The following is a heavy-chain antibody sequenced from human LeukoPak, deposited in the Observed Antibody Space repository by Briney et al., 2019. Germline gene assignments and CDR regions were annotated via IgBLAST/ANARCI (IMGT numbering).Heavy chain of an antibody. D-gene: IGHD1-26*01. J-gene: IGHJ3*02. CDR1: GYTFTGYY. V-gene: IGHV1-2*02. CDR3: ARTEPAPDAFDI. CDR2: INPNSGGT. Sequence: VASVKVSRKASGYTFTGYYMHWVRQAPGQGLEWMGWINPNSGGTNYAQKFQGRVTMTRDTSISTAYMELSRLRSDDTAVYYCARTEPAPDAFDIWGQGTMVTVSS.